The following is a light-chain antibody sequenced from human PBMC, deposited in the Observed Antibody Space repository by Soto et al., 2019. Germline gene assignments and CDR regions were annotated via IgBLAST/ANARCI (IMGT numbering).Light chain of an antibody. V-gene: IGKV3-15*01. CDR1: QSVSSK. CDR3: QQYNKWDT. CDR2: GAS. J-gene: IGKJ2*01. Sequence: EIVMTQSPATLSVSPGERATLSCRASQSVSSKLAWYQQKPGQAPRLLIYGASTRATGIPARFSGSGSGTEFTLTISSLQSEDFAVYYCQQYNKWDTFGQGTKLEIK.